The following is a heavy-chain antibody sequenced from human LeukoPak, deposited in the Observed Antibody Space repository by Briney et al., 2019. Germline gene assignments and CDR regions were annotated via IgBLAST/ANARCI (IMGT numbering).Heavy chain of an antibody. CDR2: ISYDGSNE. CDR3: ARVHVEMATADAFDI. J-gene: IGHJ3*02. D-gene: IGHD5-24*01. CDR1: GFTFSSYA. V-gene: IGHV3-30*04. Sequence: GGSLRLSCAASGFTFSSYAMHWVRQAPGKGLEWVAVISYDGSNEYYADSVKGRFTISRDNSKNTLYLQMNSLRAEDTAVYYCARVHVEMATADAFDIWGQGTMVTVSS.